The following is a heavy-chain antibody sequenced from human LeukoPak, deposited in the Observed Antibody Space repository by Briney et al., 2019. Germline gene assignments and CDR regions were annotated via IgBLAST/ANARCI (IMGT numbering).Heavy chain of an antibody. CDR1: GFTFSSYG. V-gene: IGHV3-23*01. CDR2: IRGSGDST. D-gene: IGHD6-13*01. J-gene: IGHJ4*02. CDR3: AKDRGGSSWSQVFDY. Sequence: GGSLRLSCAASGFTFSSYGMSWVRQAPGKGLEWGSSIRGSGDSTYYADSVKGRFTISRDNSKNTLYLQMNSLRAEDTAVYYCAKDRGGSSWSQVFDYWGQGNLVTVSS.